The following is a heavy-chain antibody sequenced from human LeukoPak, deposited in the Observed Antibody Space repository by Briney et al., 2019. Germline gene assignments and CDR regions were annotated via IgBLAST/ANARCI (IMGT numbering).Heavy chain of an antibody. CDR2: INPNSGGT. J-gene: IGHJ6*02. Sequence: ASVKVSCKASGYTFTGYYMHWVRQAPGQGLEWMGWINPNSGGTNYAQKFQGWVTMTRDTSISTAYMELSRLRSDDTVVYYCARDRRSSSWHAPLYYYYGMDVWGQGTTVTVSS. V-gene: IGHV1-2*04. CDR1: GYTFTGYY. D-gene: IGHD6-13*01. CDR3: ARDRRSSSWHAPLYYYYGMDV.